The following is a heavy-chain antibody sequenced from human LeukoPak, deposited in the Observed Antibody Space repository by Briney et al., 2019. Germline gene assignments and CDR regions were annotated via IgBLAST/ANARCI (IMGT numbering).Heavy chain of an antibody. J-gene: IGHJ3*02. Sequence: SETLSLTCTVSGGSISSHYWSWIRQPPGKGLEWIGYIYYSGSTNYNPSLKSRVTISVGTSKNQFSLKLSSVTAADTAVYYCARDAGYYDSSGYAFDIWGQGTMVTVSS. CDR1: GGSISSHY. D-gene: IGHD3-22*01. V-gene: IGHV4-59*11. CDR2: IYYSGST. CDR3: ARDAGYYDSSGYAFDI.